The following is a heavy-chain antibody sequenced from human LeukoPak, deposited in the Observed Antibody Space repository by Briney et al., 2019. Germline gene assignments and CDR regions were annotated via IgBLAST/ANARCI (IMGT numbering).Heavy chain of an antibody. CDR1: GFTFSSYG. CDR2: IWYDGSNK. D-gene: IGHD6-19*01. Sequence: PGGSLRLSCAASGFTFSSYGMHWVRQAPGKGLEWVAVIWYDGSNKYYADSVKGRFTISRDNSKNTLYLQMNSLRAEDTAVYYCARDRATHSSSWFDSWGQGILVTVSS. J-gene: IGHJ5*01. CDR3: ARDRATHSSSWFDS. V-gene: IGHV3-33*01.